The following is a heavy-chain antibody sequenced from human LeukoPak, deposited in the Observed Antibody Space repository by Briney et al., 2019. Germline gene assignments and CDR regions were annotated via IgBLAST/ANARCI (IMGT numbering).Heavy chain of an antibody. V-gene: IGHV3-7*01. J-gene: IGHJ4*02. CDR2: IKEDGSEK. CDR1: GFTFSTYW. CDR3: ARGGYRSGWYAY. Sequence: GGSLRLSCAASGFTFSTYWMSWVRQAPGKGLEWVANIKEDGSEKYYVDSVKGRFTISRDNAKKSLYLQMNSPRAEDTAFYYCARGGYRSGWYAYWGQGTLVTVSS. D-gene: IGHD6-19*01.